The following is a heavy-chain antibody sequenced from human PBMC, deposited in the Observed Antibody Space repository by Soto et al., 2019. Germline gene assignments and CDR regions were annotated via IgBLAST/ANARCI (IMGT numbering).Heavy chain of an antibody. D-gene: IGHD4-17*01. CDR3: ARLSTVTTN. CDR2: FYHTGST. V-gene: IGHV4-38-2*01. CDR1: GYSISSGYY. J-gene: IGHJ4*02. Sequence: SETLSLTCAVSGYSISSGYYWGWIRQPPGKGLEWIGSFYHTGSTYYNSSLKSRVTISVDTSKNQLSLKLSSVTAADTAVDFCARLSTVTTNWGQGTLVTVSS.